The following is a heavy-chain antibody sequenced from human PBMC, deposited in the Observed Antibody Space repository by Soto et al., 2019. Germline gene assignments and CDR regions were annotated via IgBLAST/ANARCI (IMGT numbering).Heavy chain of an antibody. Sequence: PSETLSLTCAVYGGSFSGDYWGWIRQPPGKGLEWIGEINHSGSTNYNPSLKSRVTISVDTSKNQFSLKLSSVTAADTAVYYCARASSMTTLFLYYYYYMDVWGKGTTVTVSS. CDR2: INHSGST. V-gene: IGHV4-34*01. CDR1: GGSFSGDY. D-gene: IGHD4-4*01. CDR3: ARASSMTTLFLYYYYYMDV. J-gene: IGHJ6*03.